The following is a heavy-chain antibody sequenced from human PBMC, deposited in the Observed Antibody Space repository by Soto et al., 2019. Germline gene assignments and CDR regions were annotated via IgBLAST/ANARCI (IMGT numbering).Heavy chain of an antibody. D-gene: IGHD3-10*01. Sequence: SETLSLTCAVYGGSFSGYYWSWIRQPPGKGLEWIGEINHSGSTNYNPSLKSRVTISVDTSKNQFSLKLSSVTAADTAVYYCARGRGYYYGSGSVRYYGMDVWGQGTTVTVS. CDR1: GGSFSGYY. V-gene: IGHV4-34*01. CDR3: ARGRGYYYGSGSVRYYGMDV. CDR2: INHSGST. J-gene: IGHJ6*02.